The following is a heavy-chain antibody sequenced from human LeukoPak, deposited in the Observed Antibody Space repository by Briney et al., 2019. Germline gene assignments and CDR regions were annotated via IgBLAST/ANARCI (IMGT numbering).Heavy chain of an antibody. D-gene: IGHD1-26*01. V-gene: IGHV4-30-2*01. CDR1: GGSISSGGYY. CDR3: AREKSGSYYEDYAFDI. CDR2: IYHSGST. J-gene: IGHJ3*02. Sequence: SETLSLTCTVSGGSISSGGYYWSWIRQPPGKGLEWIGYIYHSGSTYYNPSLKSRVTISVDTSKNQFSLKLSSVTAADTAVYYCAREKSGSYYEDYAFDIWGQGTMVTVSS.